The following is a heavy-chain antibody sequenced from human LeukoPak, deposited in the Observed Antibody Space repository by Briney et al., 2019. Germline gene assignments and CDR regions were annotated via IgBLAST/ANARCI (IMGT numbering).Heavy chain of an antibody. CDR2: VNSDGSST. CDR3: ARGPLYHGMDV. V-gene: IGHV3-74*01. Sequence: PGGSLRLSCEASGFTLSNYWMHWVRQGPGKGLVWVSRVNSDGSSTTYADSVKGRFTISRDNAKNTLYLQMDSLRAEDTAVYYCARGPLYHGMDVWGQGTTVTVSS. J-gene: IGHJ6*02. CDR1: GFTLSNYW.